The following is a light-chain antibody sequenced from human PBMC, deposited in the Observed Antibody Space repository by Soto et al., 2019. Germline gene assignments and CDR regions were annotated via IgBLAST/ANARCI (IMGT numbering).Light chain of an antibody. CDR1: SSNLGAGYD. CDR2: GND. J-gene: IGLJ2*01. V-gene: IGLV1-40*01. Sequence: QSVLTQPPSVSGAPGQRVTISCTGNSSNLGAGYDVHWYQQLPGTAPKLVIYGNDERPSGVPDRFSGSKSGTSASLAISGLQSDDEADYYCATWDDSLNGVVFGGGTKVTVL. CDR3: ATWDDSLNGVV.